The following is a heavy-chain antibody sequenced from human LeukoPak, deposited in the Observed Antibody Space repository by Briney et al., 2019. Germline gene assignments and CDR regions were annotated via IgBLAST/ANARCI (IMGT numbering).Heavy chain of an antibody. Sequence: KPSETLSLTCGIYGGALRDYSWAWIRQPPGQGLEWIGEINHRGNTDFNPSLKSRVTISVDTSKNQFSLKLTSVTAAETALYFCARGRFYVFDIWGQGTLVTVSS. V-gene: IGHV4-34*01. CDR1: GGALRDYS. J-gene: IGHJ3*02. CDR3: ARGRFYVFDI. D-gene: IGHD2/OR15-2a*01. CDR2: INHRGNT.